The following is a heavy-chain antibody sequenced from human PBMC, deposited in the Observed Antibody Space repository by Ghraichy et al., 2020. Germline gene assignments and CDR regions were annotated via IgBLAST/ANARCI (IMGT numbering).Heavy chain of an antibody. CDR2: MKQDGSEK. Sequence: GESLNISCVASGFTFNTYYMTWVRQAPGKGLEWVANMKQDGSEKYYVDSVKGRFTVSRDNAKDSVYLQMNSLRAEDTAVYYCGRGGYIYGSNPVDYWGQGTQVTVSS. J-gene: IGHJ4*02. CDR1: GFTFNTYY. CDR3: GRGGYIYGSNPVDY. V-gene: IGHV3-7*04. D-gene: IGHD5-18*01.